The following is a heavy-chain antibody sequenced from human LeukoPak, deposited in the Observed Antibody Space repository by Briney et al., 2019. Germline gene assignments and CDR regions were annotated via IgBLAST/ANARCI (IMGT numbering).Heavy chain of an antibody. CDR1: GGSISSGGYY. CDR2: IYYSGST. J-gene: IGHJ5*02. Sequence: PSETLSLTCTVSGGSISSGGYYWSWIRQHPGKGLEWIGYIYYSGSTYYNPSLKSRVTISVDTSKNQFSLKLSSVTAADTAVYYCARSVAVAANWFDPWGQGTLVTVSS. D-gene: IGHD6-19*01. V-gene: IGHV4-31*03. CDR3: ARSVAVAANWFDP.